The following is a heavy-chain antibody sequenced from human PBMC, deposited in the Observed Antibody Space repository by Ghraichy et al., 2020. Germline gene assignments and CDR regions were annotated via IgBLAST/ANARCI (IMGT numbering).Heavy chain of an antibody. CDR3: ARDGIVYYYDSSGYSHFDY. CDR1: GFTFSSYS. CDR2: ISSSSSYI. V-gene: IGHV3-21*01. J-gene: IGHJ4*02. D-gene: IGHD3-22*01. Sequence: GESLNISCAASGFTFSSYSMNWVRQAPGKGLEWVSSISSSSSYIYYADSVKGRFTISRDNAKNSLYLQMNSLRAEDTAVYYCARDGIVYYYDSSGYSHFDYWGQGTLVTVSS.